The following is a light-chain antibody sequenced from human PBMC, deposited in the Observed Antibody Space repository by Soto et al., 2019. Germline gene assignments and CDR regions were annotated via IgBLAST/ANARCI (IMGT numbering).Light chain of an antibody. CDR1: QSVSSN. V-gene: IGKV3-15*01. CDR2: GAS. Sequence: EIVMTQSPATLSVSPGERATLSCRASQSVSSNLAWYQQKPGQAPRLLIYGASTRATGIPARFSSSGSGTEFTLTISSLQSEDFAVYYCQQYNNWLWTFGQGTKVDIK. J-gene: IGKJ1*01. CDR3: QQYNNWLWT.